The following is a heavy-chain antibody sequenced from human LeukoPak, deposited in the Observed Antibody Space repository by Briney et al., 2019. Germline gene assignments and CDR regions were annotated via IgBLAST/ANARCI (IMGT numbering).Heavy chain of an antibody. D-gene: IGHD3-3*01. CDR2: ISGGSDNI. V-gene: IGHV3-11*04. J-gene: IGHJ3*02. CDR1: VFTFSDYY. Sequence: GGSLRLSCAASVFTFSDYYMTWIRQAPGKGLEWVSYISGGSDNIYYADSVKGRFTISRDNAKNSLYLQMNSLRVEDTAVYYCARTYDFGIGPPGDAFDNWGQGTLVTVFS. CDR3: ARTYDFGIGPPGDAFDN.